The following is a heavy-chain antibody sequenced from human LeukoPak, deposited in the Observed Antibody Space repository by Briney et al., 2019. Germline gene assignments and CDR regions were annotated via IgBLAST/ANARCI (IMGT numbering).Heavy chain of an antibody. CDR1: GFTFSSYW. J-gene: IGHJ4*02. Sequence: GGSLRLSCAASGFTFSSYWMHWVRQAPGKGLVWVSRISGDGSSTSYADSVKGRFTISRDNAKNTLYLQMNSLRAEDTAVYYCARAPSGSGSYSYHDWGQGTPVTVSS. V-gene: IGHV3-74*01. CDR2: ISGDGSST. D-gene: IGHD3-10*01. CDR3: ARAPSGSGSYSYHD.